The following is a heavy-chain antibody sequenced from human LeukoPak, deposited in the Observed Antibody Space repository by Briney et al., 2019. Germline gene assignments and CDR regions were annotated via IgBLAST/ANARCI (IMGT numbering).Heavy chain of an antibody. V-gene: IGHV5-51*01. D-gene: IGHD3-22*01. J-gene: IGHJ5*02. Sequence: GESLKISCKGSGYIFTSYWIGWVRQMPGKGLEWMGIIFPGDSDTRYRPSFQGQVTISADKSITTAYLQWSSLKASDTAMYYCARQERYYYDSSGYYYNVWFDPWGQGTLVTVSS. CDR3: ARQERYYYDSSGYYYNVWFDP. CDR2: IFPGDSDT. CDR1: GYIFTSYW.